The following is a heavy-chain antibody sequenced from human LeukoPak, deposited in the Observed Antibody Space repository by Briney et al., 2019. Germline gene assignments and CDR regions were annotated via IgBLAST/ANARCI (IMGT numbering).Heavy chain of an antibody. CDR1: GGSTSSGSHY. J-gene: IGHJ4*02. D-gene: IGHD3-10*01. CDR2: IYTSGST. CDR3: AREFAY. V-gene: IGHV4-61*09. Sequence: PSQTLSLTCTVSGGSTSSGSHYWLWIRQPAGKGLEWIGHIYTSGSTNYNPSLKSRVTISVDTSKNQFSLKLSSVTAADTGVYYCAREFAYWGQGTLVTVSS.